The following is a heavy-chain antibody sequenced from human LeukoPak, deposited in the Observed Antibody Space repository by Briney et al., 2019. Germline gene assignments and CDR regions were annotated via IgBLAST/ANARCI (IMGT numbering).Heavy chain of an antibody. D-gene: IGHD3-22*01. CDR3: ASTDSSGYYYPVGYFQH. Sequence: PSETLSLTCTVSGGSISSGGYYWSWIRQHPGKGLEWIGYIYYSGSTYYNPSLKSRVTISVDTSKNQFSLKLSSVTAADTAVYYCASTDSSGYYYPVGYFQHWGQGTLVTVSS. J-gene: IGHJ1*01. CDR1: GGSISSGGYY. CDR2: IYYSGST. V-gene: IGHV4-31*03.